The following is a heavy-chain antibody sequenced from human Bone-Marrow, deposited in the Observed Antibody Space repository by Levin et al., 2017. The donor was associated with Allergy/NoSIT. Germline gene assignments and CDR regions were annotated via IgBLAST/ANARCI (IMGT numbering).Heavy chain of an antibody. CDR3: ARDSSGWYARDGFDM. CDR1: GFTFSSYW. D-gene: IGHD6-19*01. Sequence: PGESLKISCEVSGFTFSSYWMSWVRQAPGKGLEWVANIKQDGSEKNYVDSVKGRFTISRDNAKNSLYLQMNSLRAEDTAVYYCARDSSGWYARDGFDMWGQGTMVTVSS. J-gene: IGHJ3*02. V-gene: IGHV3-7*01. CDR2: IKQDGSEK.